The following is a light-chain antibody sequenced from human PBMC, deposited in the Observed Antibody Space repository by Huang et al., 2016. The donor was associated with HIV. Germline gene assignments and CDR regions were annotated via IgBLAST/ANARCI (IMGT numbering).Light chain of an antibody. V-gene: IGKV4-1*01. CDR1: QSVLDSSNKKNY. J-gene: IGKJ1*01. CDR3: QQYYSTPA. CDR2: WAS. Sequence: DIVMTQSPDSLPVFLGERATINCKSSQSVLDSSNKKNYLAWYQQKPGQPPKLLLYWASVRECGVPDRFRGSGSGTEFTLTINNLQAEDVAVYYCQQYYSTPAFGQGTNVDI.